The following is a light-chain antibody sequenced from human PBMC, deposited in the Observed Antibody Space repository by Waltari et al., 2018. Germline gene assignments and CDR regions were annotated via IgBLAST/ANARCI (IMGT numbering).Light chain of an antibody. CDR1: RSVSSK. CDR2: GAS. V-gene: IGKV3-15*01. J-gene: IGKJ4*01. CDR3: QQYTTRPLT. Sequence: EIVMTQSPGTLSVSPGEGATLSCRASRSVSSKVAWYQQRPGQAPRLLIVGASTRATGIPARFSGSESGTEFTLTISSLQSEDSGVYFCQQYTTRPLTFGGGTKVEI.